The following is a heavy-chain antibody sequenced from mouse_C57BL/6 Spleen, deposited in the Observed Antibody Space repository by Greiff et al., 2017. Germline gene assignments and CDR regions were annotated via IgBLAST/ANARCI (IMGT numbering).Heavy chain of an antibody. J-gene: IGHJ1*03. V-gene: IGHV5-17*01. CDR3: ARGRGRGYFDV. CDR1: GFTFSDYG. CDR2: ISSGSSTI. Sequence: EVQVVESGGGLVKPGGSLKLSCAASGFTFSDYGMHWVRQAPEKGLEWVAYISSGSSTIYYADTVKGRFTISRDNAKNTLFLQMTSLRSEDTAMYYCARGRGRGYFDVWGTGTTVTVSS.